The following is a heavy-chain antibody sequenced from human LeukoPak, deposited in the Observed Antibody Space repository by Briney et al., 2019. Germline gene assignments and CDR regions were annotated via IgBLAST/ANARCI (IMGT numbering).Heavy chain of an antibody. Sequence: GGSLRLSCVASGFTFSNAWMSWVRQAPGKGLEWVGRIKSKIDGGTTDYAAPVKGRFIISRDDSKNTLYLQMSSLRTEDTAMYYCTTNSAGPWGQGTLVTVSS. D-gene: IGHD4-11*01. J-gene: IGHJ5*02. V-gene: IGHV3-15*01. CDR2: IKSKIDGGTT. CDR1: GFTFSNAW. CDR3: TTNSAGP.